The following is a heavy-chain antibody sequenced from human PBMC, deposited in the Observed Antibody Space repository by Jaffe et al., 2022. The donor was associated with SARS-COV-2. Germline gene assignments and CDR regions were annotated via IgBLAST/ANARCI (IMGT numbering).Heavy chain of an antibody. D-gene: IGHD3-9*01. CDR2: INSDGSST. Sequence: EVQLVESGGGLVQPGGSLRLSCAASGFTFSSYWMHWVRQAPGKGLVWVSRINSDGSSTSYADSVKGRFTISRDNAKNTLYLQMNSLRAEDTAVYYCAREDILTGFYYYYYMDVWGKGTTVTVSS. CDR1: GFTFSSYW. V-gene: IGHV3-74*01. CDR3: AREDILTGFYYYYYMDV. J-gene: IGHJ6*03.